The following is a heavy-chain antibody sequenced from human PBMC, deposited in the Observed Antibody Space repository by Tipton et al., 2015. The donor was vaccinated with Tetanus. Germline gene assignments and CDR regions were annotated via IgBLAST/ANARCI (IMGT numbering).Heavy chain of an antibody. CDR2: VSSSGAT. J-gene: IGHJ4*02. D-gene: IGHD5-24*01. Sequence: PGLVKPSETLSLTCSVSGGSLRSGDSNWSWIRQPPGKGLEWLAYVSSSGATNSNYYLKSRITISRDTSKNQFSLKLASVTAADTAVYFCARDDGYTGLNSWGQGALVAVST. V-gene: IGHV4-61*08. CDR1: GGSLRSGDSN. CDR3: ARDDGYTGLNS.